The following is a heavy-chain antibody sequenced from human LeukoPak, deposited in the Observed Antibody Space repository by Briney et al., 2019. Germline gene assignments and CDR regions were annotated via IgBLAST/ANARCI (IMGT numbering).Heavy chain of an antibody. V-gene: IGHV1-69*05. CDR3: ARVWFGTTTIDY. Sequence: SVKVSCKASGGTFSSYAISWVRQAPGQGLEWMGGIIPIFGTANYAQKFQGRVTITTDESTSTAYMELSSLRSEDTAVYYCARVWFGTTTIDYWGQGTLVTVSS. J-gene: IGHJ4*02. CDR2: IIPIFGTA. CDR1: GGTFSSYA. D-gene: IGHD3-10*01.